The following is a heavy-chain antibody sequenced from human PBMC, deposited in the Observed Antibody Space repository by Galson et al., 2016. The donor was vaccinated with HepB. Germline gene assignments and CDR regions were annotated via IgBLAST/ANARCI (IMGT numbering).Heavy chain of an antibody. CDR3: TRGGWSRESYFDY. D-gene: IGHD1-26*01. CDR1: GFTFGDYA. V-gene: IGHV3-49*03. J-gene: IGHJ4*02. CDR2: IRRKAYGGTT. Sequence: LRLSCAASGFTFGDYAMSWFRQAPGKGLEWVGFIRRKAYGGTTEYAASVKGRFTISRDDSKSIAYLQMNSLKTEDTAVYYCTRGGWSRESYFDYWGQGTLVTVSS.